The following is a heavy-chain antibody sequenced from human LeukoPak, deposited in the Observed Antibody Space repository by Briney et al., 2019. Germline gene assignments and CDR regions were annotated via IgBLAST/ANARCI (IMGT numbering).Heavy chain of an antibody. CDR1: GGSIDDYY. D-gene: IGHD4-17*01. CDR2: MYHRGNI. Sequence: SETLSLTCTVSGGSIDDYYWSWIRPPPGKGLEWIGYMYHRGNINYNPSLKSRVTISEDTSRNQLSLNLRSVTAADTAVYYCAATIKRDYGDTNLHYWGQGTLVTVSS. J-gene: IGHJ4*02. CDR3: AATIKRDYGDTNLHY. V-gene: IGHV4-59*01.